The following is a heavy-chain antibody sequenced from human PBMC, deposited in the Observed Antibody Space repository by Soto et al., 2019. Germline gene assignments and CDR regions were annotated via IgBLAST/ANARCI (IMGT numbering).Heavy chain of an antibody. CDR3: AKRRDGYSFDY. CDR2: ISGSGETP. V-gene: IGHV3-23*01. J-gene: IGHJ4*02. CDR1: GFTFSNYP. Sequence: PGGSLRLSCAASGFTFSNYPMSWVRQAPGKGLEWVSGISGSGETPYYADSVKGRFTISRDNSKNMVSLQMSSLRAEDTAIYYCAKRRDGYSFDYWGQGTLVTVSS. D-gene: IGHD4-4*01.